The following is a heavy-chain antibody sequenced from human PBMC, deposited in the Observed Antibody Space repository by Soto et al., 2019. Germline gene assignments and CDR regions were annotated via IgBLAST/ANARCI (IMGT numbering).Heavy chain of an antibody. CDR2: IIPIFGTA. CDR3: ASHYCSSTSCYSYRNWFDP. J-gene: IGHJ5*02. CDR1: GGTFSSYA. D-gene: IGHD2-2*01. V-gene: IGHV1-69*13. Sequence: GASVKVSCKASGGTFSSYAISWVRQAPGQGLEWMGGIIPIFGTANYAQKFQGRVTITADDSTSTAYMELSSLRSEDTAVYYCASHYCSSTSCYSYRNWFDPWGQGTLVTVSS.